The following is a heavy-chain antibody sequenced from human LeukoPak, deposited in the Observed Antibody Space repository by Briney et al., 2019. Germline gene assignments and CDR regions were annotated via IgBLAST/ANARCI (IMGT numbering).Heavy chain of an antibody. D-gene: IGHD3-16*02. CDR2: IYVTGT. Sequence: SETLSPTCTVSGYSISSGYYWSWIRQSPGKGLEWIGYIYVTGTRYNPYLQSRVTISVDRSRNQFFLKMSSVTAADTAVYYCARHIGGGIEDMDVWGKGTKVIVSS. J-gene: IGHJ6*03. V-gene: IGHV4-38-2*02. CDR1: GYSISSGYY. CDR3: ARHIGGGIEDMDV.